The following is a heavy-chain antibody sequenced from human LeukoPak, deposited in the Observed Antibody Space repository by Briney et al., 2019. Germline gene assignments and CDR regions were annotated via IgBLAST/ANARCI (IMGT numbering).Heavy chain of an antibody. CDR2: IRGDGYDT. CDR1: GFSFSDFW. D-gene: IGHD3-10*01. V-gene: IGHV3-74*01. Sequence: PGGSLRLSCTASGFSFSDFWMHWVRRAPGKGLVWVSRIRGDGYDTNYADSVKGRFTISRDNAQNTLYLQMNSLRAEDTAVYYCASDRVLGSGSLDNWGQGTLVTVSS. J-gene: IGHJ4*02. CDR3: ASDRVLGSGSLDN.